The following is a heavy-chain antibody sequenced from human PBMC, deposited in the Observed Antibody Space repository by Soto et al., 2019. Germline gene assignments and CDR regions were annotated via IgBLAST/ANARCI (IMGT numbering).Heavy chain of an antibody. CDR2: ISSSGSTI. CDR1: GFTFSSCE. J-gene: IGHJ3*02. Sequence: PGGSLRLSCAASGFTFSSCEMNWVRQAPGKGLEWVSYISSSGSTIYYADSVKGRFTISRDNAKNSLYLQMNSLRAEDTAVYYCARETTRYYYDSSGHAFDIWGQGTMVTVSS. D-gene: IGHD3-22*01. CDR3: ARETTRYYYDSSGHAFDI. V-gene: IGHV3-48*03.